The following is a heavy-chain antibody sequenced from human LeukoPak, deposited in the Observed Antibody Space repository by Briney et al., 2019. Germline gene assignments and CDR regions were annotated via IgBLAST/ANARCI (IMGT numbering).Heavy chain of an antibody. D-gene: IGHD3-10*01. CDR1: GYTLTELS. J-gene: IGHJ5*02. V-gene: IGHV1-8*01. CDR3: ARDVVGWFGELFNWFDP. CDR2: MNPNSGNT. Sequence: ASVKVSCKVSGYTLTELSMHWVRQATGQGLEWMGWMNPNSGNTGYAQKFQGRVTMTRNTSISTAYMELSSLRSEDTAVYYCARDVVGWFGELFNWFDPWGQGTLVTVPS.